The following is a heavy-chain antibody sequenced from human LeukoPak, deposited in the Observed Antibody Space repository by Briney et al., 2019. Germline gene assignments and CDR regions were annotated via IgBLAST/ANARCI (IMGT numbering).Heavy chain of an antibody. CDR3: ARTLWFGGYTPRDAFDI. V-gene: IGHV4-34*01. J-gene: IGHJ3*02. CDR1: GGSFSGYY. D-gene: IGHD3-10*01. Sequence: PSETLSLTCAVYGGSFSGYYWSWIRQPPGKGLEWIGEINHSGSTNYNPSLKSRVTISVDTSKNQFSLKLSSVTAADTAVYYCARTLWFGGYTPRDAFDIWGQGTMVTVSS. CDR2: INHSGST.